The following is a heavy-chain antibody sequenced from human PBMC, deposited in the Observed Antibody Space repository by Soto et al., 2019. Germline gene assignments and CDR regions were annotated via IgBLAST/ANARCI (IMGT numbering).Heavy chain of an antibody. V-gene: IGHV1-69*01. Sequence: CKASGGTFSSYAISWVRQAPGQGLEWMGGINPIFGTANYAQKFQGRVTITADESTSTAYMELSSLRSEDTAVYYCARDLVPIYDSRIYAFDIWGQGTMVTVSS. CDR1: GGTFSSYA. CDR3: ARDLVPIYDSRIYAFDI. CDR2: INPIFGTA. D-gene: IGHD3-22*01. J-gene: IGHJ3*02.